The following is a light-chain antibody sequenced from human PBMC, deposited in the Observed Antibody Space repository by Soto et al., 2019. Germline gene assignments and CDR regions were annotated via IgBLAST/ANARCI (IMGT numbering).Light chain of an antibody. CDR1: QSVFYTPNNRNY. CDR3: HQYYRSPYT. V-gene: IGKV4-1*01. Sequence: DIVMTQSPDSLSVSLGERATINCRSSQSVFYTPNNRNYLGWYQQRPGQPPKLLIYWASIRESGVPDRFRGSGSGTDFTLTIDSLQAEDVAVYFCHQYYRSPYTFGQGTKLEIK. CDR2: WAS. J-gene: IGKJ2*01.